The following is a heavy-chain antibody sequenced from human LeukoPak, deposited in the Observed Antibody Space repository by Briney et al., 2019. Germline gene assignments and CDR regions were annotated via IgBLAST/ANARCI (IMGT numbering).Heavy chain of an antibody. Sequence: GESLKISCKGSGYSFTSYWISWVRQMPGKGLEWMGRIDPSDSYTNYSPSFQGHVTISADKSISTAYLQWGSLKASDTAMYYCARYDPGYYYDSSGYQDWGQGTLVTVSS. CDR3: ARYDPGYYYDSSGYQD. V-gene: IGHV5-10-1*01. D-gene: IGHD3-22*01. CDR2: IDPSDSYT. CDR1: GYSFTSYW. J-gene: IGHJ4*02.